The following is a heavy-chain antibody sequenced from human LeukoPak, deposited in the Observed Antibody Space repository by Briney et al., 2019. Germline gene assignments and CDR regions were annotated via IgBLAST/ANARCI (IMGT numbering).Heavy chain of an antibody. V-gene: IGHV3-23*01. Sequence: GGSLRLSCVGSGFTFRSHAMSWVRQAPEKGLEFVSGIYENGGTTYYADSVKGRFSISRDNSKNTLYPQMDSPRGEDTAVYYCAKDFRIGYSAHFDYWGQGALVTVSS. J-gene: IGHJ4*02. CDR1: GFTFRSHA. CDR3: AKDFRIGYSAHFDY. CDR2: IYENGGTT. D-gene: IGHD2-21*01.